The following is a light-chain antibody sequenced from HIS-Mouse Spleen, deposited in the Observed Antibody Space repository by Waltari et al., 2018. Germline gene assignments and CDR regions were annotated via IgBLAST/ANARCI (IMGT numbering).Light chain of an antibody. V-gene: IGLV3-10*01. CDR1: ALPKKY. Sequence: SYELTQPPSVSVSPGQTARITCSGDALPKKYAYWYQQKSGQAPVLVIYEDSKRPSGIHERFSGSSSGTMATLTSSGAQVEDEADYYCYSTDSSGNHRVFGGGTKLTVL. CDR3: YSTDSSGNHRV. CDR2: EDS. J-gene: IGLJ2*01.